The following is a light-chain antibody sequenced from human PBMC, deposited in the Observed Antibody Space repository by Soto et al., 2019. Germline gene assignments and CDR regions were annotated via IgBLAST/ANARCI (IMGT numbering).Light chain of an antibody. J-gene: IGLJ2*01. CDR2: GNI. CDR3: QSYDSSLTVV. CDR1: SSNIGSGYA. Sequence: QSVLTKPPSVSGAPGQRVTISCTGSSSNIGSGYAVHWYQQVPGTAPKLLTYGNINRTSGVPDRFSGSKSGTSASLAITGLHADDEADYSCQSYDSSLTVVFGGGTKLTVL. V-gene: IGLV1-40*01.